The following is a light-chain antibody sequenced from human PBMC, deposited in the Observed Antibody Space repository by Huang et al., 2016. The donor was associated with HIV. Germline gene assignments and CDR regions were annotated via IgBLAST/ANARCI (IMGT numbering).Light chain of an antibody. CDR3: QQYGKSPWT. CDR2: STS. Sequence: EILLTQSPGTLSLSPGESATLSCRASQRLTNIFFAWYQQRPGQPPRLLIHSTSIRATGIPDRFSGSGSGTDFTLTITSLEPEDFVVYYCQQYGKSPWTFGQGTKVDI. J-gene: IGKJ1*01. CDR1: QRLTNIF. V-gene: IGKV3-20*01.